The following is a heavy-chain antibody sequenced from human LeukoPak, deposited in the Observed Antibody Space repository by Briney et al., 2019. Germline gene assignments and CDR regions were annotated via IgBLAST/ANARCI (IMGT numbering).Heavy chain of an antibody. CDR3: ASEYSPTHSPNLGNY. J-gene: IGHJ4*02. Sequence: GASVKVSCKASGYTFTSYYMHWVRQAPGQGLEWMGIINPSGGSTSYAQKFQGRVTMTRDMSTSTVYMELSSLGSEDTAVYYCASEYSPTHSPNLGNYWGQGTLVTVSS. D-gene: IGHD2-15*01. CDR1: GYTFTSYY. CDR2: INPSGGST. V-gene: IGHV1-46*01.